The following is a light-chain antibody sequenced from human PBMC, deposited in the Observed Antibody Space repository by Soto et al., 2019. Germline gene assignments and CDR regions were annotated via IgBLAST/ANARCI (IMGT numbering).Light chain of an antibody. CDR3: SSNTAKFTYV. J-gene: IGLJ1*01. Sequence: QPVLTQPASVSGSPGQSITISCTGTSRDVGAYNYVSWYQHHPGKAPKLLIYQVTYRPSGVSTRFAGSKSGNTASLTISGLQAEDEADYYCSSNTAKFTYVFGTGTKLTVL. CDR1: SRDVGAYNY. CDR2: QVT. V-gene: IGLV2-14*01.